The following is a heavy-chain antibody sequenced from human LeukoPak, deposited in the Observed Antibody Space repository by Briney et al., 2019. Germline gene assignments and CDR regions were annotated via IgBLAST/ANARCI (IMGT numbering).Heavy chain of an antibody. CDR3: ARVVSGATGGDY. V-gene: IGHV3-48*04. CDR1: GFSFSTYN. J-gene: IGHJ4*02. Sequence: QPGGSLRLSCAASGFSFSTYNMIWVRQAPGKGLECISYITPTSTTIHYADSVKGRFAVSRDNANSLLYLQMNSLRVEDTAVYYCARVVSGATGGDYWGQGTLVSVSS. D-gene: IGHD1-1*01. CDR2: ITPTSTTI.